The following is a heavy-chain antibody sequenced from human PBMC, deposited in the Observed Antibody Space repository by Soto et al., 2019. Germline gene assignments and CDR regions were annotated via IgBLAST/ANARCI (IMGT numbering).Heavy chain of an antibody. Sequence: EGSLRLPCVASGLSCTAYGMHWVRQSPSKELEWVAFISYDGSSKQYAESLEGRLTISRDNSENTVDLQMDSLRAEDAAVFYCVRPLRTGSTGYYGMAFWGQGTTVAVS. V-gene: IGHV3-30*03. CDR3: VRPLRTGSTGYYGMAF. D-gene: IGHD1-7*01. CDR1: GLSCTAYG. J-gene: IGHJ6*02. CDR2: ISYDGSSK.